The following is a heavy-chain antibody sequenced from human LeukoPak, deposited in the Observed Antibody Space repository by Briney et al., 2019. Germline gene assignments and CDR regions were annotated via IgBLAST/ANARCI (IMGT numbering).Heavy chain of an antibody. CDR2: ISWDGNIT. D-gene: IGHD2-2*01. Sequence: GGSLRLSCAASGFSLDNYAMHWVRHAPGKGLEWVSHISWDGNITQSAHSVKGRFTISRENNQNSLILQVDRLRPDHNVLYYCAKAAERVVVLAAAFDTWGERTLVTVSS. V-gene: IGHV3-43D*04. J-gene: IGHJ4*02. CDR1: GFSLDNYA. CDR3: AKAAERVVVLAAAFDT.